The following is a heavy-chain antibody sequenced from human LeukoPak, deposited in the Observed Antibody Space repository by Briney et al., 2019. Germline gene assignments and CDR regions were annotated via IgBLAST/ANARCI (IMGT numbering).Heavy chain of an antibody. Sequence: GGSLRLSCAASQFTFGYYTMNWVRQAPGKGLEWVSSISSSGRFTRYGDAVKGRFTISRDNAKNSLYLQMNSLRADDTAVYYCARNSGSWYYFDYWGQGTLVTVSS. CDR3: ARNSGSWYYFDY. J-gene: IGHJ4*02. CDR1: QFTFGYYT. CDR2: ISSSGRFT. V-gene: IGHV3-21*01. D-gene: IGHD6-13*01.